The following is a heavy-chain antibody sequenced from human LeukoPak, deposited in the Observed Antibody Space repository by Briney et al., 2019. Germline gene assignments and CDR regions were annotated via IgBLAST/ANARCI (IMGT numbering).Heavy chain of an antibody. V-gene: IGHV3-30*02. J-gene: IGHJ4*02. CDR2: ITYDGSNK. CDR1: GFTFSSNK. D-gene: IGHD6-13*01. Sequence: QPGGSLRLSCAASGFTFSSNKMHWVRQAPGKGLEWVGNITYDGSNKYYVDSVKGRFTISRDNSKNPLYLHLNSLRAEDTAVYYCATYTTSWSNFGHWGQGTLVTVSS. CDR3: ATYTTSWSNFGH.